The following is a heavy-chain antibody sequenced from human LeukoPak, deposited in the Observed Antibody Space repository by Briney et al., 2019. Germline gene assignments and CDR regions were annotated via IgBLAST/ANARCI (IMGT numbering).Heavy chain of an antibody. D-gene: IGHD7-27*01. CDR3: ARDQTASLTGDLGYDY. J-gene: IGHJ4*02. CDR2: ISYDGSNK. V-gene: IGHV3-30*03. Sequence: PGGSLRLSCAASGSTFSSYGMHWVRQAPGKGLEWVAVISYDGSNKYYADSVKGRFTISRDNSKNTLYLQMNSLRAEDTAVYYCARDQTASLTGDLGYDYWGQGTLVTVSS. CDR1: GSTFSSYG.